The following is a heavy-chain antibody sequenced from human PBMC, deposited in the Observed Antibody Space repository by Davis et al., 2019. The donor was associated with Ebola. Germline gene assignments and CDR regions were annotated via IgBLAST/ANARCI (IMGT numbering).Heavy chain of an antibody. Sequence: SVKVSCKASGGTFSSYAISWVRQAPGQGLEWMGGITPIFGTANYAQKFQGRVTITADGSTSTAYMELSSLRSEDTAVYYCARALHIFPDVWGQGTTVTVSS. D-gene: IGHD2-21*01. CDR2: ITPIFGTA. CDR3: ARALHIFPDV. J-gene: IGHJ6*02. CDR1: GGTFSSYA. V-gene: IGHV1-69*13.